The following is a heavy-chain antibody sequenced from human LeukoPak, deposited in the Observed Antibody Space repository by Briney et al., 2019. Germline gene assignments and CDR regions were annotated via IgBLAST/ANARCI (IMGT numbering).Heavy chain of an antibody. CDR3: ARVISWRYYYDSSAAYYMDV. CDR1: GGSISSYY. Sequence: SETLSLTRTVSGGSISSYYWSWIRQPPGKGLEWIGYIYYSGSTNYNPSLKSRVTMSVDTSKNQFSLKLSSVTAADTAVYYCARVISWRYYYDSSAAYYMDVWGKGTTVTVSS. J-gene: IGHJ6*03. V-gene: IGHV4-59*12. D-gene: IGHD3-22*01. CDR2: IYYSGST.